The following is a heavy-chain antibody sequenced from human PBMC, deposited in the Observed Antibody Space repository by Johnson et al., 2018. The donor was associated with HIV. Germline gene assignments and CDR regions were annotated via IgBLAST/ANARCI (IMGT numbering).Heavy chain of an antibody. Sequence: VQLVESGGGVVQPGRSLRLSCAASGFTFSSYGMHWVRQAPGKGLEWVSSITWNSGSIVYADSVKGRFTISRDNAKNSLYLQMNSLRAEDTALYYCARGLGGSGTYYDAFDIWGQGTMVTVSS. CDR2: ITWNSGSI. J-gene: IGHJ3*02. CDR1: GFTFSSYG. V-gene: IGHV3-9*01. CDR3: ARGLGGSGTYYDAFDI. D-gene: IGHD3-10*01.